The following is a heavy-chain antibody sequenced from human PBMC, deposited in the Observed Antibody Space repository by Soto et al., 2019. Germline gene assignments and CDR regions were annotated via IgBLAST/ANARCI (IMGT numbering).Heavy chain of an antibody. V-gene: IGHV3-49*03. CDR2: IRSKAYGGTT. D-gene: IGHD3-10*01. CDR1: GFTFGDYA. CDR3: TRRHGSGSYYFDY. J-gene: IGHJ4*02. Sequence: SLRLSCTASGFTFGDYAMSWFRQAPGKGLEWVGFIRSKAYGGTTEYAASVKGRFTISRDDSKSIAYLQMNSLKTEDTAVYYCTRRHGSGSYYFDYWGQGTLVTVSS.